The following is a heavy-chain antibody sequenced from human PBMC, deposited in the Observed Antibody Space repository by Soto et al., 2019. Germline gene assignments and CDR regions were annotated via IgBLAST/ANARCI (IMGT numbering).Heavy chain of an antibody. CDR3: AADLTSAAGPGDPFDY. CDR2: IVVGSGNT. D-gene: IGHD6-13*01. V-gene: IGHV1-58*01. CDR1: GFTFTSSA. J-gene: IGHJ4*02. Sequence: ASVKVSCKASGFTFTSSAVQWVRQARGQRLEWIGRIVVGSGNTNYAQKFQERVTITRDMSTSTAYMELSSLRSEDTAVYYCAADLTSAAGPGDPFDYWGQGTLVTVSS.